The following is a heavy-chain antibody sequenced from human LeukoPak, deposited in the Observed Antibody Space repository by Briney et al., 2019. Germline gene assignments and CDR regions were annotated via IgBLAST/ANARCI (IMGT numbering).Heavy chain of an antibody. Sequence: GASVKVSCKASGYTFTGYYMHWVRRAPGQGLEWMGWINPNSGGTNYAQKFQGRVTMTRDTSISTAYMELSRLGSDDTAVYYCARLGDDYVWGSGGHWGQGTLVTVSS. CDR1: GYTFTGYY. CDR3: ARLGDDYVWGSGGH. J-gene: IGHJ4*02. V-gene: IGHV1-2*02. D-gene: IGHD3-16*01. CDR2: INPNSGGT.